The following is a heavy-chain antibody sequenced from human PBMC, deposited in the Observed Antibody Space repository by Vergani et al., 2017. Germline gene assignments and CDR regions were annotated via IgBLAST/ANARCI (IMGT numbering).Heavy chain of an antibody. V-gene: IGHV4-34*01. J-gene: IGHJ5*02. CDR3: ARGGRVGRGVINWFDP. D-gene: IGHD3-10*01. CDR2: INHSGST. Sequence: QVQLQQWGAGLLKPSETLSLTCAVYGGSFSGYYWSWIRQPPGKGLEWIGEINHSGSTNYNPSLKSRVTISVDTSKNQFSLKLSSVTAADTAVYYCARGGRVGRGVINWFDPWGQGTLVTVSS. CDR1: GGSFSGYY.